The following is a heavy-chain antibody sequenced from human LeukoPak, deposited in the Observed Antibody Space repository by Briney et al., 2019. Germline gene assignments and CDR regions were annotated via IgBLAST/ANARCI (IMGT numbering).Heavy chain of an antibody. D-gene: IGHD6-13*01. CDR1: GGSISSGGYY. V-gene: IGHV4-31*03. J-gene: IGHJ4*02. CDR2: IYYSGST. Sequence: SETLSLTCTVSGGSISSGGYYWSWIRQHPGKGLEWIGYIYYSGSTYYNPSLKSRVTISVDTSKNQFSLKLSSATAADTAVYYCARRDSSSSLIDYWGQGTLVTVSS. CDR3: ARRDSSSSLIDY.